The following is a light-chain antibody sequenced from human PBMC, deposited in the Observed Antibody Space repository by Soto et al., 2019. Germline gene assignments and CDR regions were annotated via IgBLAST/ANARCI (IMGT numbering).Light chain of an antibody. V-gene: IGKV1-39*01. CDR1: QSISSY. J-gene: IGKJ5*01. Sequence: DIHLSPSPFSLSAAVVDTITIPCRASQSISSYLNWYQQKPGKAPKLLIYAASSLQSGVPSRFSGSGSGTDFTLTISSLQPEDFATYYCQQSYSTPAITFGQGTRLEIK. CDR2: AAS. CDR3: QQSYSTPAIT.